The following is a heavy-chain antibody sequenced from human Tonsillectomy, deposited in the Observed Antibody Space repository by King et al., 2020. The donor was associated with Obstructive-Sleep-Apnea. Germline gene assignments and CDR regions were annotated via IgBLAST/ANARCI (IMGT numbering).Heavy chain of an antibody. D-gene: IGHD3-3*01. CDR2: IYYSGAT. Sequence: QLQESGPGLVKPSETLSLTCTVSGDSIGTYYWSWIRQPPGKGLEWIGYIYYSGATNYNPSLKRRVIISVETSENQFSLKLSSVTAADTAVYYCARTLDFWSGYGGVYYFDYWGQGTLVTVSS. CDR3: ARTLDFWSGYGGVYYFDY. CDR1: GDSIGTYY. V-gene: IGHV4-59*01. J-gene: IGHJ4*02.